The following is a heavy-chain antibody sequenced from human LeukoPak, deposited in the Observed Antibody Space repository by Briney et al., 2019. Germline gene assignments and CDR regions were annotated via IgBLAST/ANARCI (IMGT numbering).Heavy chain of an antibody. Sequence: GGSLRLSCAASGFTFSSYDMSWVRQAPGKGLEWVSAISGSGGSTYYADSVKGRFTISRDNSKNALYLQMNSLRAEDTAVYYCAKGHDPSTVTIVVGVFDYWGQGTLVTVSS. CDR1: GFTFSSYD. CDR3: AKGHDPSTVTIVVGVFDY. J-gene: IGHJ4*02. V-gene: IGHV3-23*01. D-gene: IGHD4-17*01. CDR2: ISGSGGST.